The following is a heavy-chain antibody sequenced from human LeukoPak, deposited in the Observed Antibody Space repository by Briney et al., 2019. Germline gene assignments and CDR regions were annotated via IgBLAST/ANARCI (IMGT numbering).Heavy chain of an antibody. CDR2: ISSSSSYI. CDR1: GFTFNTYS. D-gene: IGHD3-10*02. V-gene: IGHV3-21*01. Sequence: GGSLRLSCAASGFTFNTYSMSWVRQAPGKGLEWVSSISSSSSYIYYADSVKGRFTISRDNAKNSLYLQMNSLRAEDTAVYYCAELGITMIGGVWGKGTTVTISS. CDR3: AELGITMIGGV. J-gene: IGHJ6*04.